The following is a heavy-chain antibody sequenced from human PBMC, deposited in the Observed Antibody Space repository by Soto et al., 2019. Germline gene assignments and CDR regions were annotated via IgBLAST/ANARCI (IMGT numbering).Heavy chain of an antibody. CDR3: ARTSYDILTGRLDAFDI. Sequence: QLQLQESGSRLVRPSQTLSLTCAVSGGSINNGGYSWSWLRQPPGKGLEWIGYISHGGNTYYNPSLRSRVIMSIDKSKNHFSLGLKSVTAADTATYYCARTSYDILTGRLDAFDIWGQGTMVTVSS. D-gene: IGHD3-9*01. CDR2: ISHGGNT. J-gene: IGHJ3*02. V-gene: IGHV4-30-2*01. CDR1: GGSINNGGYS.